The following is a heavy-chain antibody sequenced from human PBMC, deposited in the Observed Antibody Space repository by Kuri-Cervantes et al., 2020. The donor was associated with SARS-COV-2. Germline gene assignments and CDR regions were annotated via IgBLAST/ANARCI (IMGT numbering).Heavy chain of an antibody. CDR2: ILYNGNT. J-gene: IGHJ4*02. D-gene: IGHD3-22*01. CDR3: ARGWLLRDY. Sequence: SETLSLTCTVSRGSIDRSPYYWGWIRQPPGKGLEWIGSILYNGNTHYKASLNSRVTISVDTSKNQFSLRLTSVTAADTAVYYCARGWLLRDYWGQGTLVTVSS. V-gene: IGHV4-39*01. CDR1: RGSIDRSPYY.